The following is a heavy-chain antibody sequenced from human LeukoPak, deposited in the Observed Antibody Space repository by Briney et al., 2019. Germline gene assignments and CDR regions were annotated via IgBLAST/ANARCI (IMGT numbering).Heavy chain of an antibody. J-gene: IGHJ4*02. CDR2: MNPNSGNT. CDR1: GYTFTSYD. D-gene: IGHD3-16*01. Sequence: ASVKVSCKASGYTFTSYDINWVQQATGQGLEWMGWMNPNSGNTGYAQKFQGRVTMTRNTSISTAYMELSSLRSEDTAVYYCARGRYYDYVWGSYYHDYWGQGTLVTVSS. CDR3: ARGRYYDYVWGSYYHDY. V-gene: IGHV1-8*01.